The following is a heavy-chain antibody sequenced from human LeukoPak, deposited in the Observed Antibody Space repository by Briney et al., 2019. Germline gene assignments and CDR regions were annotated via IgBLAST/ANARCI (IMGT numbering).Heavy chain of an antibody. CDR3: ARGIAGYCSSTSCYRGVTD. Sequence: TGGSLRLSCAASGFTFSSYAMRWVRQAPGKGLEWVAVISYDGNNKYYADSVKGRFTISRDNSKNTLYLQMNSLRAEDTAVYYCARGIAGYCSSTSCYRGVTDWGQGTLVTVSS. CDR2: ISYDGNNK. V-gene: IGHV3-30*04. D-gene: IGHD2-2*02. J-gene: IGHJ4*02. CDR1: GFTFSSYA.